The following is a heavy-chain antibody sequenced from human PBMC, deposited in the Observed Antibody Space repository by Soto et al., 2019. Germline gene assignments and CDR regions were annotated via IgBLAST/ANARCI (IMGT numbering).Heavy chain of an antibody. Sequence: SETLSLTCTVSGGSISSYYWSWIRQPPGKGLEWIGYIYYSGSTNYNPSLKSRVTISVDTSKNQFSLKLSSVTAADTAVYYCARLYGSGSYVNWFDPWGQGTLVTVSS. V-gene: IGHV4-59*08. D-gene: IGHD3-10*01. CDR2: IYYSGST. J-gene: IGHJ5*02. CDR3: ARLYGSGSYVNWFDP. CDR1: GGSISSYY.